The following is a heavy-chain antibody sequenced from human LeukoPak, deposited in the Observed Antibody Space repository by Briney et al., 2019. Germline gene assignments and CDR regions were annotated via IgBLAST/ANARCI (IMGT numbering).Heavy chain of an antibody. Sequence: MPSETLSLTCTVSGGSISSYYWSWIRQPPGKGLEWIGYIYYSGSTNYNPSLKSRVTISVDTSKNQFSLKLSSVTAADTAVYYCARPLYYYDSSVYPQWGYFDYWGKGTRVTAS. V-gene: IGHV4-59*08. J-gene: IGHJ4*02. CDR3: ARPLYYYDSSVYPQWGYFDY. CDR1: GGSISSYY. CDR2: IYYSGST. D-gene: IGHD3-22*01.